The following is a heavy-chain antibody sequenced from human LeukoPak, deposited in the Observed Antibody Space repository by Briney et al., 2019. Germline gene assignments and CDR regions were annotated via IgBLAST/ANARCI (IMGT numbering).Heavy chain of an antibody. Sequence: GGSLRLSCAASGFTVSSNYMSWVRQAPGKGLEWVSVIYSGGSTYYADSVKGRFTISRDNSKNALYLQMNSLRAEDTAVYYCARARRNYFDYWGQGTLVTVAS. CDR2: IYSGGST. J-gene: IGHJ4*02. V-gene: IGHV3-66*01. CDR3: ARARRNYFDY. CDR1: GFTVSSNY.